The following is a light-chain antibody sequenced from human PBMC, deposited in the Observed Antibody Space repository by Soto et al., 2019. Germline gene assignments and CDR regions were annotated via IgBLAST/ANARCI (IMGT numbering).Light chain of an antibody. CDR2: DAS. Sequence: IVLTQSPATLSLSPGERATLSYRASQSVSSYLAWYQQKPGQAPRLLIYDASNRATGIPARFSGSGSGTDFTLTISSLEPEDFAVYYCQQRSNWPPGTFGGGTKVEIK. CDR3: QQRSNWPPGT. J-gene: IGKJ4*01. V-gene: IGKV3-11*01. CDR1: QSVSSY.